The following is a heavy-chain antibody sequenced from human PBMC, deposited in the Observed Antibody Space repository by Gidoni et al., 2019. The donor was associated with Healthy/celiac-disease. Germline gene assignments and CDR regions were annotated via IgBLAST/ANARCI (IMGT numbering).Heavy chain of an antibody. CDR3: ARDLGEERYCSGGSCYSGMLGY. CDR1: GFTFSSYA. Sequence: QVQLVESGGGGVQPGRSLRLSCAASGFTFSSYAMPWGRQAPGKGLEWVAVISYDGSNKYYADSVKGRFTISRDNSKNTLYLQMNSLRAEDTAVYYCARDLGEERYCSGGSCYSGMLGYWGQGTLVTVSS. D-gene: IGHD2-15*01. V-gene: IGHV3-30-3*01. J-gene: IGHJ4*02. CDR2: ISYDGSNK.